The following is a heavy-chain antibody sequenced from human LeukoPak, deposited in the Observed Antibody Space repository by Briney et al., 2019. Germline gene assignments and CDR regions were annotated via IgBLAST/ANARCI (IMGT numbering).Heavy chain of an antibody. V-gene: IGHV1-2*02. CDR1: GYTFTGYY. CDR3: ARDRYDFWRGYYIAGQPEADDY. J-gene: IGHJ4*02. Sequence: GASVKVSCKASGYTFTGYYMHWVRQAPGQGLEWMGWINPNSGGTNYAQKFQGRVTMTRDTSISTAYMELSRLRSDDTAVYYCARDRYDFWRGYYIAGQPEADDYWGQGTLVTVSS. CDR2: INPNSGGT. D-gene: IGHD3-3*01.